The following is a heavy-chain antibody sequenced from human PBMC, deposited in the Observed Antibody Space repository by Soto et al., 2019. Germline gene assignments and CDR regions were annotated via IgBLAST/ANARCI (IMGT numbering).Heavy chain of an antibody. CDR2: IVPFFGRA. J-gene: IGHJ5*02. V-gene: IGHV1-69*01. CDR1: GGTFSNFA. Sequence: QVHLVQSGAEVKKPGSSVTVSCKASGGTFSNFAITWVRQAPGQGLEWVGGIVPFFGRADYARKFEGRVTISADASTKIGYLELRGLRPDVTAIYFCARSSGGEPIGVIVRGPVFDPWGQGTLVTVS. D-gene: IGHD3-3*01. CDR3: ARSSGGEPIGVIVRGPVFDP.